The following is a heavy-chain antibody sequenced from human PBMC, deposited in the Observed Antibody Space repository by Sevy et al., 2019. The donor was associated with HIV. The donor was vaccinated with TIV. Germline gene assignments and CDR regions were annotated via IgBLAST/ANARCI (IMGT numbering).Heavy chain of an antibody. CDR2: IYDSGST. V-gene: IGHV4-59*01. D-gene: IGHD3-22*01. J-gene: IGHJ3*02. CDR1: DGSISIYH. CDR3: ARRGYDSSGYYNAFDI. Sequence: GSLRLSCTVSDGSISIYHWSWIRQPPGKGLEWIGVIYDSGSTNYNPSLKSRVTISVDTSKNQFSLKVSSVTAADTAVYFCARRGYDSSGYYNAFDIWGQGTMVTVSS.